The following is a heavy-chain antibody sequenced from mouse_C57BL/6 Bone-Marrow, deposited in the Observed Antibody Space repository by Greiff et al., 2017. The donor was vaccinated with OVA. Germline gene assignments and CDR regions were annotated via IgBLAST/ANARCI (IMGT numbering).Heavy chain of an antibody. CDR3: RGGWLLPYWYFDV. J-gene: IGHJ1*03. Sequence: VQLQQSGPELVKPGASVKMSCKASGYTFTDYYMHWVKQKPGKGLEWIGEIYPGSGNTYYNEKFKGKATLTADTSSSTAYMQLSSLTSEDSAVYFCARGGWLLPYWYFDVWGTGTMVTVSS. D-gene: IGHD2-3*01. CDR1: YTFTDYYM. CDR2: YPGSGNTY. V-gene: IGHV1-83*01.